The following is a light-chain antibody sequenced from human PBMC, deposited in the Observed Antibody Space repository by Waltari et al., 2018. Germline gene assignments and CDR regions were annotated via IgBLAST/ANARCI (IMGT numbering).Light chain of an antibody. Sequence: QSALTQSASVSGSPGQSITISCTGTSSDIGGYNYVSWYQQHPGKAPKLMTHDVSKRPSGLSTRFSGGKSGNTSSLPISGLQAEDEADYYCSSYTSTNTWVFGGGTKLTVL. CDR2: DVS. CDR1: SSDIGGYNY. CDR3: SSYTSTNTWV. V-gene: IGLV2-14*01. J-gene: IGLJ3*02.